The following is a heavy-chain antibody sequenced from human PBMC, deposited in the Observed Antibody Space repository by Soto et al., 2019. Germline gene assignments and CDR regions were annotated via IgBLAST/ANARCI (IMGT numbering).Heavy chain of an antibody. V-gene: IGHV4-30-2*01. Sequence: SETLSLTCAVSGGSVSFGGYPWSWIRQPPGRGLELIGYIYDSGDTYYNPSLKSRVTISVDRSKNQFSLNLRSVTAADTAMYFCARGGSYPLWGYWGQGALVTVSS. CDR2: IYDSGDT. D-gene: IGHD1-26*01. CDR1: GGSVSFGGYP. CDR3: ARGGSYPLWGY. J-gene: IGHJ1*01.